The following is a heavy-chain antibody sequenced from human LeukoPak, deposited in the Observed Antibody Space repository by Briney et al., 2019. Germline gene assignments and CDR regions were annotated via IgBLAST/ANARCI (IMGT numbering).Heavy chain of an antibody. CDR3: AKDDGYSSGWADY. V-gene: IGHV3-23*01. CDR2: ISGSGGST. CDR1: GFTFSSYA. D-gene: IGHD6-19*01. Sequence: PGGSLRLSCAASGFTFSSYAMSWVRQAPGKGLEWVSAISGSGGSTYYADSVKGRFTISRDNSKNTLYLQMNSLRAEDTAVYHCAKDDGYSSGWADYWGQGTLVTVSS. J-gene: IGHJ4*02.